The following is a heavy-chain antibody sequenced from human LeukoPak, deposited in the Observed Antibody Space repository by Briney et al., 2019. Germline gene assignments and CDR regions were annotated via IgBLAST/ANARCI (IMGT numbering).Heavy chain of an antibody. V-gene: IGHV3-30*18. J-gene: IGHJ1*01. CDR2: ISYDGSNK. Sequence: GGSLRLSCAASGFTFSSYGMHWVRQAPGKGLEWVAVISYDGSNKYYADSVKGRFTISRDNSKNTLYLQMNSLRAEDTAVYYCAKGVQAEVVPAAIFQHWGQGTLVTVSS. CDR1: GFTFSSYG. CDR3: AKGVQAEVVPAAIFQH. D-gene: IGHD2-2*01.